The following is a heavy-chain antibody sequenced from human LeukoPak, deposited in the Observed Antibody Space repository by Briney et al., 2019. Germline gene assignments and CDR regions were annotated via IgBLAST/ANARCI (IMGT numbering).Heavy chain of an antibody. Sequence: PSETLSLTCTVSGGSISSYYWSWIRQPPGKGLEWIGYIYYSGSTNYNPSLKSRVTISVDTSKNQFSLKLSSVTAADTAVYYCARTPVVRSYYYDSSGYIWGQGTLVTVSS. CDR1: GGSISSYY. D-gene: IGHD3-22*01. CDR2: IYYSGST. V-gene: IGHV4-59*08. CDR3: ARTPVVRSYYYDSSGYI. J-gene: IGHJ4*02.